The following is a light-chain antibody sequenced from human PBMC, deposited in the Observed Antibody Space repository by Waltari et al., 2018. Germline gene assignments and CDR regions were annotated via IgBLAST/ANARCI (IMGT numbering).Light chain of an antibody. CDR3: CSYAGSGTYV. CDR2: DVS. V-gene: IGLV2-23*02. J-gene: IGLJ1*01. CDR1: SRDVGGSMS. Sequence: QSALTQPASVSGSPGQSITHSCTGTSRDVGGSMSVSWYQQHPGQPPKLMIYDVSQRPSGVSNRFSGSKSANTASLTIAGLQAEDEADYYCCSYAGSGTYVFGTGTKVTVL.